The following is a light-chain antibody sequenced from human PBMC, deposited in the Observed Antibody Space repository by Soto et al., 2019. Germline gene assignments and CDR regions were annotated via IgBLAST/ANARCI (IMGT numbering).Light chain of an antibody. V-gene: IGLV1-47*01. CDR1: SSNIGSNH. CDR3: SARDDILSGVV. J-gene: IGLJ2*01. Sequence: QSVLTQPPSASGTPGQRVTISCSGSSSNIGSNHVYWYQQFPGMAPKLLMYRSDQRPTGVPVRFSGSRSGTSASLAISGLRSDDEADYYCSARDDILSGVVFGGGTKLTVL. CDR2: RSD.